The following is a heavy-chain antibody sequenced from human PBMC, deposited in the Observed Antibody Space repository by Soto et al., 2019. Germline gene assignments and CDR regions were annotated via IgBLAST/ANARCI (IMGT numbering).Heavy chain of an antibody. D-gene: IGHD6-6*01. V-gene: IGHV1-3*04. Sequence: ASVKVSCKASGYTFTNYARHGVRQAPGQRLEWMGWINIGDGYTKYAQHFQGRVTIIGDTSAGTAYMELSSLRSEDTAVYYCARDIEYRRSHVRPDYWGQGTLVTVSS. CDR1: GYTFTNYA. CDR3: ARDIEYRRSHVRPDY. CDR2: INIGDGYT. J-gene: IGHJ4*02.